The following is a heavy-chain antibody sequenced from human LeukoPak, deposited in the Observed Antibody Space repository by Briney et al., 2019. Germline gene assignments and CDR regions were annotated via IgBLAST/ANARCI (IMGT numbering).Heavy chain of an antibody. D-gene: IGHD4-17*01. CDR3: ARKTVTSWCFDL. V-gene: IGHV4-59*08. Sequence: SETLSLTCTVSGDSISNYYWSWIRQPPGKGLEWIGYVYYSGSTNYNPSPKSRVTISVDTSKNQFSLKLTSLTAADTAVYYCARKTVTSWCFDLWGRDTLVTVSS. CDR1: GDSISNYY. J-gene: IGHJ2*01. CDR2: VYYSGST.